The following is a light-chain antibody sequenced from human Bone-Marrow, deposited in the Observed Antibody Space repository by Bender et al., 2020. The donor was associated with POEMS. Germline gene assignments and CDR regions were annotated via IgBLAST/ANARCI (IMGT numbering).Light chain of an antibody. J-gene: IGLJ1*01. Sequence: QSALTQPASVSASPGQSITISCAGTSSDVGAYDYVSWYQQHPGKAPTLMIYEVTKRPSGVSNRFSGSKSGNTASLTISGLQAEDEADYHCCSYAGSNSYVFGPGTKVSVL. CDR3: CSYAGSNSYV. V-gene: IGLV2-23*02. CDR1: SSDVGAYDY. CDR2: EVT.